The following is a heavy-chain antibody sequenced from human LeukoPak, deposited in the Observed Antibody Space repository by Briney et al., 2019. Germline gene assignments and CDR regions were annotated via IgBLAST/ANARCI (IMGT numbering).Heavy chain of an antibody. CDR2: INPNSGGT. V-gene: IGHV1-2*02. CDR1: GYTFTGYY. Sequence: ASVKVSCKASGYTFTGYYMHWVRQAPGQGLEWMGWINPNSGGTNYAQKFQGRVTMTRDTSISTAYMELSSLRSEDTAVYYCARHGYSSPIFVNYYYYYGMDVWGQGTTVTVSS. CDR3: ARHGYSSPIFVNYYYYYGMDV. D-gene: IGHD6-13*01. J-gene: IGHJ6*02.